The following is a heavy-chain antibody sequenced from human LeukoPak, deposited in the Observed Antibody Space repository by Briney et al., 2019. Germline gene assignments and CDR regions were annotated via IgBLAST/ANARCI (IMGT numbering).Heavy chain of an antibody. V-gene: IGHV3-23*01. Sequence: SGGSLRLSCAASGFTFSSYAMRWVPQAPGKALEWVSIISDSGGSTYYADSVKGRFTISRDNSKNTLYLQMNSLRAEDTAVYYCAKGWPIAAADHFDYWGQGTLVTVSS. J-gene: IGHJ4*02. D-gene: IGHD6-13*01. CDR1: GFTFSSYA. CDR2: ISDSGGST. CDR3: AKGWPIAAADHFDY.